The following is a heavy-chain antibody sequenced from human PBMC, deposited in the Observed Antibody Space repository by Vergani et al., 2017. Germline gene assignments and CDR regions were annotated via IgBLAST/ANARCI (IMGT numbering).Heavy chain of an antibody. D-gene: IGHD6-13*01. CDR1: GGSISSYY. CDR2: IYYSGST. Sequence: QVQLQESGPGLVKPSETLSLTCTVSGGSISSYYWSWIRQPPGKGLEWIGYIYYSGSTNYNPSLKSRVTISVDTSKNQFSLKLSSVTAADTAVYYCAGEGPXSSSWYGNNYYYYGMDVWGQGTTVTVSS. V-gene: IGHV4-59*01. J-gene: IGHJ6*02. CDR3: AGEGPXSSSWYGNNYYYYGMDV.